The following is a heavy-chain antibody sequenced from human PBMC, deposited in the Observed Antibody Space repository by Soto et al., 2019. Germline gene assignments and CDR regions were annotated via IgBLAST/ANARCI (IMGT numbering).Heavy chain of an antibody. V-gene: IGHV4-34*01. D-gene: IGHD3-3*01. CDR3: ARAHDFWGGRQQPIDS. J-gene: IGHJ4*02. CDR2: INHVGIT. Sequence: QVQLQQWGAGLLKPSETLSLTCAVSGGSFRGFYWTWIRQSPGKGLEWLGDINHVGITNYNPSLKSRVSIPVDTSKSQFSLKLSCVTAADTAVYYCARAHDFWGGRQQPIDSWGQGTLVTVSS. CDR1: GGSFRGFY.